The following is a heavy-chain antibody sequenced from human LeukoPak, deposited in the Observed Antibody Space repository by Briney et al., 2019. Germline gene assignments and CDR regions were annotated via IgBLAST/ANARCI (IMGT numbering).Heavy chain of an antibody. CDR1: GFTFSTYP. CDR3: VKDLRVAVADLFDY. Sequence: PGGSLRLSCSASGFTFSTYPMHWVRQAPGKVLQYVSAISSDGGTTYYADSVKGRFTISRDNSKNTLYLQMSSLRAEVTAVYYCVKDLRVAVADLFDYWGQGTLVTVSS. V-gene: IGHV3-64D*06. D-gene: IGHD6-19*01. CDR2: ISSDGGTT. J-gene: IGHJ4*02.